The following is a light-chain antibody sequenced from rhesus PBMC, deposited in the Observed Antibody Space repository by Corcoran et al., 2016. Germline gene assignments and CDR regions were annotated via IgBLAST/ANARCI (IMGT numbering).Light chain of an antibody. V-gene: IGLV2-11*01. J-gene: IGLJ1*01. CDR3: SSLEASDTYV. CDR2: KVY. Sequence: QSAPIQSPSVSGSLGQSVTISCTGTSRDIGRYNYVSWYRQQPGTTTKLLIYKVYMRGSGVSDRFSGSKSGNTASLTISGLQPEDEADYYCSSLEASDTYVFGTWTRLTVL. CDR1: SRDIGRYNY.